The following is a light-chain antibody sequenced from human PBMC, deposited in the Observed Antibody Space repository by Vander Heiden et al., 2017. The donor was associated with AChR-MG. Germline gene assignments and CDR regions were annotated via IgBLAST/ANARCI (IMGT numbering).Light chain of an antibody. Sequence: DIQMTQSPSTLSASVGDRVTITCRASQSISSWLAWYQQKPGKAPKLLIYKASSLESGVPSRFSGSGYGTEFTLTISSLQPDDFATYYCQQYNSYPMYTFGQRTKLEIK. CDR3: QQYNSYPMYT. CDR2: KAS. V-gene: IGKV1-5*03. J-gene: IGKJ2*01. CDR1: QSISSW.